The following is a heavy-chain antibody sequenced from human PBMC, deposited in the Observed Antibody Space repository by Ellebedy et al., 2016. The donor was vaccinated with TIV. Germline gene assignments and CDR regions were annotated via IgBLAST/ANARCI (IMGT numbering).Heavy chain of an antibody. CDR1: GYNFDKYY. CDR2: FSPAGGST. Sequence: ASVKVSCXASGYNFDKYYIHWVRQAPGQGLEWMGIFSPAGGSTYYAQKFQGRVTMTRDTPMNTIYMELSSLRSDDTAIYYCERAHYFGAGTSYRATYFYGVDVWGQGTTVTVSS. D-gene: IGHD3-10*01. J-gene: IGHJ6*02. CDR3: ERAHYFGAGTSYRATYFYGVDV. V-gene: IGHV1-46*02.